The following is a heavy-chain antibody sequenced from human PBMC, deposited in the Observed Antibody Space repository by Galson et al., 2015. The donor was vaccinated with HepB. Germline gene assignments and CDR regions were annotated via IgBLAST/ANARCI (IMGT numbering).Heavy chain of an antibody. CDR3: ARVVVLSGTHLGEENLDA. D-gene: IGHD3-3*01. J-gene: IGHJ5*02. CDR2: ISCDGRNI. V-gene: IGHV3-30*04. CDR1: GFSFGSYA. Sequence: SLRLSCAASGFSFGSYAMHWVRQAPGKGLEWLSLISCDGRNIYYADSVRGRFTISRDNSKNMLYLEINSLRPDDTAVYYCARVVVLSGTHLGEENLDAWGQGVLVTVSS.